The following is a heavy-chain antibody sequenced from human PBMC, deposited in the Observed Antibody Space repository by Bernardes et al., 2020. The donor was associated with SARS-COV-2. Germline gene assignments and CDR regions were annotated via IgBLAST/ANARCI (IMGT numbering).Heavy chain of an antibody. CDR1: GGSIGSRSYY. J-gene: IGHJ5*02. CDR2: IYYSGNT. Sequence: SETLSLTCTVSGGSIGSRSYYWGWIRQPPGKGLEWIGNIYYSGNTYYNPSLKSRVTISADTSKNQFSLRVSSVTAADTAVYYFATLDYGDPRYGWLDPWGQGTLVTVS. V-gene: IGHV4-39*01. D-gene: IGHD4-17*01. CDR3: ATLDYGDPRYGWLDP.